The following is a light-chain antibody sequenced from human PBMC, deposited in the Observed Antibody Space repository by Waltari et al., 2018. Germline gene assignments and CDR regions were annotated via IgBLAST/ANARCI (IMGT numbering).Light chain of an antibody. CDR3: QQYGSSPTT. CDR1: QSVSSNY. CDR2: GAS. J-gene: IGKJ2*01. Sequence: GTVSLSPGERATLSCRASQSVSSNYLAWYQQKPGQAPRLLIYGASSRATGIPDRFSGSGSGTDFTLTISRLEPEDFAVYYCQQYGSSPTTFGQGTKLEI. V-gene: IGKV3-20*01.